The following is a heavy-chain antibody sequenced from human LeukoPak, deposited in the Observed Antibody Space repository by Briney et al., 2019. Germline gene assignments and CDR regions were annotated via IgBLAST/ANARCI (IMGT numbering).Heavy chain of an antibody. Sequence: PGGSLRISGAASGFTFSSYWMHWVGQVPGKVLVWVSRINSDGSSTSYADSVKGRFTISRDNAKNTLYVQMNSLRAEDTAVYYCSTGSGHAFDIWGRGTMVTVSS. CDR3: STGSGHAFDI. V-gene: IGHV3-74*01. CDR1: GFTFSSYW. D-gene: IGHD3-10*01. CDR2: INSDGSST. J-gene: IGHJ3*02.